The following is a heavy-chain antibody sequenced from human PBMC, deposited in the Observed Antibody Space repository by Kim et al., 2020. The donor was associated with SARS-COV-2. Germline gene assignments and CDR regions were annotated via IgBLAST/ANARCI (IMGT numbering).Heavy chain of an antibody. D-gene: IGHD6-6*01. V-gene: IGHV3-11*01. CDR2: K. CDR3: TRTPRQLAIY. Sequence: KYYADSFKGRFPISRENAKNALYQQMHSLTAEDTAMYYCTRTPRQLAIYWGQGTLVTVSS. J-gene: IGHJ1*01.